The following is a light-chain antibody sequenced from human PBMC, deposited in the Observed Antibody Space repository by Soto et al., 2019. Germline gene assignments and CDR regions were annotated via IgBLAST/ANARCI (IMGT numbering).Light chain of an antibody. J-gene: IGKJ5*01. V-gene: IGKV1-39*01. CDR1: QSMSSY. CDR3: QQSYSTLLT. Sequence: DIQMTQSPSSLSASVGDRVTITCRASQSMSSYLNWYQQKPGKAPKLLIYAASSLQSGVPSRFSGSGSGTDFTLTISSLQPEDFATYYCQQSYSTLLTFGQGTRLEIK. CDR2: AAS.